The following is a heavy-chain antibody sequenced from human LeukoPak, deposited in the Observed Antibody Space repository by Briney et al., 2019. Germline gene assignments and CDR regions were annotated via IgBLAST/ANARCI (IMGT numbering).Heavy chain of an antibody. CDR3: ARVPDTAMVTYYGMDV. V-gene: IGHV1-69*04. J-gene: IGHJ6*02. CDR2: IIPIFGIA. D-gene: IGHD5-18*01. Sequence: SVKVSCKASGGTYSSYAISWVRQAPGQGPEWMGRIIPIFGIANYAQKFQGRVTITADKSTGTAYMELSSLRSEDTAVYYCARVPDTAMVTYYGMDVWGQGTTVTVSS. CDR1: GGTYSSYA.